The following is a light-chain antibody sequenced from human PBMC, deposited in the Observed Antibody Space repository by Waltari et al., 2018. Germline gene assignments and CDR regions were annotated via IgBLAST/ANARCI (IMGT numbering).Light chain of an antibody. Sequence: DIQMTQSPSTLSASVGDRVNITCRASQSISSWLAWYQQKPGKAPKLRIYKASSLESGVPSRFSGSGSGTEFTLTISSLQPDEFETYYCQQYNSFLWTFGQGTKVEIK. J-gene: IGKJ1*01. CDR1: QSISSW. CDR2: KAS. V-gene: IGKV1-5*03. CDR3: QQYNSFLWT.